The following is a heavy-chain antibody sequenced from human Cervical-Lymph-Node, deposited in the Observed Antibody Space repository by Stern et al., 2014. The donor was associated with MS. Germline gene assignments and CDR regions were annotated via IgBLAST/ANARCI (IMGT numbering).Heavy chain of an antibody. V-gene: IGHV4-39*01. CDR2: IYYSGTT. D-gene: IGHD5-12*01. CDR1: GGSISRSTYY. CDR3: ARHDGWLPHY. J-gene: IGHJ4*02. Sequence: QLQLQESGPGLVKPSETLSLTCSVSGGSISRSTYYWGWIRQPPGKGLEWIGSIYYSGTTYYNPSLKSRVTTDTPTNHLSLRLPSGTAADTAVYYCARHDGWLPHYWSQGTLVTVSS.